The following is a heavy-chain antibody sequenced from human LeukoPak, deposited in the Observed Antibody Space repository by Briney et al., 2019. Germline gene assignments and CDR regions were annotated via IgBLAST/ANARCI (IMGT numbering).Heavy chain of an antibody. J-gene: IGHJ4*02. CDR3: ARQILTGTARDYPDY. V-gene: IGHV4-59*05. Sequence: PSETLSLTCTVSGGSISSNYWSWIRQPPGKGLEWIGSISYSGSTYYNPSLKSRVTISVDTSKNQFSLKLTSVTAADTAVYYCARQILTGTARDYPDYWGQGTLVTVSS. CDR1: GGSISSNY. D-gene: IGHD1-20*01. CDR2: ISYSGST.